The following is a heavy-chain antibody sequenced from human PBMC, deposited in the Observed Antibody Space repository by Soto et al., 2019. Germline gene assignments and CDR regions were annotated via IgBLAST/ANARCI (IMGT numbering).Heavy chain of an antibody. CDR2: ITYDGSKK. J-gene: IGHJ5*02. CDR1: GFTFTTFG. D-gene: IGHD3-16*01. Sequence: QVQLVESGGGVVQPGRSLRLSCAASGFTFTTFGIHWVRQAPGKGLECVAVITYDGSKKYSDSVKGRFTISRETSEHVFYLQMNSLRTDDTAVYYCAKGPENWDDSNWYDPWGQGTLVTVSS. V-gene: IGHV3-30*18. CDR3: AKGPENWDDSNWYDP.